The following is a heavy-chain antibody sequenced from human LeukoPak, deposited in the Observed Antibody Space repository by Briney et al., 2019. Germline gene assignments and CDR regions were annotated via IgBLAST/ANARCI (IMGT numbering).Heavy chain of an antibody. CDR2: IIWNGDST. J-gene: IGHJ6*03. CDR3: AKDKWLRGYYYYYMDV. CDR1: GLTFDDYN. D-gene: IGHD5-12*01. Sequence: GGSLRLSCAASGLTFDDYNIHWVRQAAGKGLEWVCLIIWNGDSTYYEASVEGRFTISRDNSKNSLYLQMNSLRTEDTALYYCAKDKWLRGYYYYYMDVCGKGNTVTVSS. V-gene: IGHV3-43*01.